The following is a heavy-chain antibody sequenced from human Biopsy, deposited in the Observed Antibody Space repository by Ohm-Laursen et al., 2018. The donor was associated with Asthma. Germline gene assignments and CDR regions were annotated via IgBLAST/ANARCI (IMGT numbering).Heavy chain of an antibody. V-gene: IGHV3-30-3*01. J-gene: IGHJ4*02. CDR2: ISYDGSSI. D-gene: IGHD1-26*01. CDR3: ASEGVGGKHNED. CDR1: RFTFE. Sequence: SLRLSCTASRFTFEMHWVRQAPGKGLEGVAVISYDGSSIYYADSVKGRFTISRDNSKNTLSLQMNSLTAEGTAVYYCASEGVGGKHNEDWGQGTLVTVSS.